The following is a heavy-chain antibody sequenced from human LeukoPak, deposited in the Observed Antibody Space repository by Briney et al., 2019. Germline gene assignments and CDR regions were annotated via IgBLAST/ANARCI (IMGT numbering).Heavy chain of an antibody. CDR3: AREVMITFGGVIVSYYYYMDV. CDR2: IYTSGST. D-gene: IGHD3-16*02. Sequence: SQTLSLTCTVSGGSISSGSYYWSWIRQPAGKGLEWIGRIYTSGSTNYNPSLKSRVTISVDTSKNQFSLKLSSVTAADTAVYYCAREVMITFGGVIVSYYYYMDVWGKGTTVTISS. V-gene: IGHV4-61*02. J-gene: IGHJ6*03. CDR1: GGSISSGSYY.